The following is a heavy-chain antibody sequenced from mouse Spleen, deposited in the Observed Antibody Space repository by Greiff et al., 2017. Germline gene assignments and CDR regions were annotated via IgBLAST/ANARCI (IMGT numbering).Heavy chain of an antibody. CDR1: GYTFTSYW. CDR2: IDPNSGGT. CDR3: AKAQWLLRYYFDY. V-gene: IGHV1-72*01. D-gene: IGHD2-3*01. J-gene: IGHJ2*01. Sequence: QVQLKQPGAELVKPGASVKLSCKASGYTFTSYWMHWVKQRPGRGLEWIGRIDPNSGGTKYNEKFKSKATLTVDKPSSTAYMQLSSLTSEDSAVYYCAKAQWLLRYYFDYWGQGTTLTVSS.